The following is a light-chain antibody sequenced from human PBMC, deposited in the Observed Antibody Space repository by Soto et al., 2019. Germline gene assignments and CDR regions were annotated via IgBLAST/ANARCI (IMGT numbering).Light chain of an antibody. CDR2: AAS. CDR3: QQGNSLPFT. CDR1: QGLGRW. Sequence: DIQMTQSPSSVSASVGDRVTFTCRASQGLGRWLAWYQQKPGKAPKLLIYAASNLQSGVPSRFSGSGSGTEVPLTISRLQPEDFATYYCQQGNSLPFTFGQGTRRDIK. J-gene: IGKJ5*01. V-gene: IGKV1-12*01.